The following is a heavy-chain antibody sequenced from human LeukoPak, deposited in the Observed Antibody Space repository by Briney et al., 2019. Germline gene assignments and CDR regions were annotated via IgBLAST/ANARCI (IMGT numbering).Heavy chain of an antibody. J-gene: IGHJ3*02. V-gene: IGHV4-38-2*01. CDR2: IYHSGST. D-gene: IGHD2-8*01. Sequence: SEPLSLSCAVSGYSITSGYYWGWIRPPPGKGLEWIGSIYHSGSTYYNPSLKSRVTISVDTSKSQFSLKLSSVTAADTAVYYCAGIPDVLMVYSHAFDIWGQGTMVTVSS. CDR3: AGIPDVLMVYSHAFDI. CDR1: GYSITSGYY.